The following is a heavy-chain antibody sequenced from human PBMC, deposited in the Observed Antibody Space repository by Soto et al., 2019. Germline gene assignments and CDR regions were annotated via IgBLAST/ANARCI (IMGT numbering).Heavy chain of an antibody. D-gene: IGHD3-3*01. J-gene: IGHJ4*02. V-gene: IGHV3-23*01. CDR1: GFTFISYA. Sequence: GGSLRLSCAASGFTFISYAMSWVRQAPGKGLEWVSAISGSGGSTYYADSVKGRFTISRDNSKNTLYLQMNSLRAEDTAVYYCAKDPHYDFWSGYPDYWGQGTLVTVSS. CDR2: ISGSGGST. CDR3: AKDPHYDFWSGYPDY.